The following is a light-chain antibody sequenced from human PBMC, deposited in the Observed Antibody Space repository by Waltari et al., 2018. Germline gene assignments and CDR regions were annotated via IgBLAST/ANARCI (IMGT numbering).Light chain of an antibody. CDR1: ALGIKY. Sequence: SYELTQPPSVSVSAGQTSDIMCSGDALGIKYVNWYQQRPGQSPVLVIYQDDKRPSGVPERFSGSNFGKTATLTISGTQTMDEGDYYCQAWDSGTAVFGGGTKLAVL. J-gene: IGLJ2*01. V-gene: IGLV3-1*01. CDR2: QDD. CDR3: QAWDSGTAV.